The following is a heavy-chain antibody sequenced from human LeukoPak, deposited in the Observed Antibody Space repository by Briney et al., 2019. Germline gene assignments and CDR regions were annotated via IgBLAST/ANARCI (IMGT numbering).Heavy chain of an antibody. CDR2: IYPGDSET. D-gene: IGHD6-19*01. J-gene: IGHJ4*02. CDR3: ATLGIGVAGNDYGFDY. V-gene: IGHV5-51*01. Sequence: GESLKISCKGSGYSFTSYWIGWVRQMPGKGLGWMGIIYPGDSETTHSPAVQGQVTIPADKSIRPAYLQWSSLKASDPAMYSCATLGIGVAGNDYGFDYWGQGTLVTVSS. CDR1: GYSFTSYW.